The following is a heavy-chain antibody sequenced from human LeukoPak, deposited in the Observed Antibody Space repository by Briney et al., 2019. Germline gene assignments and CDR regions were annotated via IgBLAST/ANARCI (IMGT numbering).Heavy chain of an antibody. CDR1: GFTFSSYA. D-gene: IGHD3-22*01. Sequence: GGSLRLSCVVSGFTFSSYAMSWVRQAPGKGLEWVSSISSGSSFMYYADSVKGRFTISRDNAKNSLYLQMNSLRAKDTALYYCARDYYDSSGSSWFDPWGQGTLVTVSS. CDR2: ISSGSSFM. V-gene: IGHV3-21*01. CDR3: ARDYYDSSGSSWFDP. J-gene: IGHJ5*02.